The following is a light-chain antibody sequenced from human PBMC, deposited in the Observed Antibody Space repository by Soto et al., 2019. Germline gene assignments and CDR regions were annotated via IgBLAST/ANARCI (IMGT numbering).Light chain of an antibody. CDR2: GAS. J-gene: IGKJ1*01. CDR3: QQYNSWLWT. Sequence: EIVMAQSPATLSVSTGEGATVSCRASQSVSSKLAWYQQKPGQAPRLLIYGASTRATGIPARFSGSGSGTEFTLIISSLQSEDSAVYYCQQYNSWLWTFGQGTKVDIK. V-gene: IGKV3-15*01. CDR1: QSVSSK.